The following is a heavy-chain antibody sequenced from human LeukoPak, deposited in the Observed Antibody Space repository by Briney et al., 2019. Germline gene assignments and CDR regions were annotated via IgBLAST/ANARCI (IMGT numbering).Heavy chain of an antibody. Sequence: PGGSLRLSCAASGFTFSDYYMSWIRQAPGKGLEWVSYISGGGSTISYADSVKGRFTISRDNAKNSLYLQMNSLRAEDTAVYYCARDLYYYDSSGYYYPGGSDYWGQGTLVTVSS. CDR2: ISGGGSTI. D-gene: IGHD3-22*01. J-gene: IGHJ4*02. V-gene: IGHV3-11*04. CDR3: ARDLYYYDSSGYYYPGGSDY. CDR1: GFTFSDYY.